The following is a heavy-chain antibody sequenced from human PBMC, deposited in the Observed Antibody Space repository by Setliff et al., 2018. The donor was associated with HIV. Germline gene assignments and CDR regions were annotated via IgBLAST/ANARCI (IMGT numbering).Heavy chain of an antibody. J-gene: IGHJ5*02. V-gene: IGHV4-38-2*01. Sequence: SETLSLTCAVSGYSISSGYYWGWIRQPPGKGLEWIGEINQSGSTNYNPSLKSRVTISVDTSKNQFSLKLSSVTAADTAVYYCARGIGGYCSSTSCSNESWPWGQGTLVTVSS. CDR2: INQSGST. CDR3: ARGIGGYCSSTSCSNESWP. D-gene: IGHD2-2*01. CDR1: GYSISSGYY.